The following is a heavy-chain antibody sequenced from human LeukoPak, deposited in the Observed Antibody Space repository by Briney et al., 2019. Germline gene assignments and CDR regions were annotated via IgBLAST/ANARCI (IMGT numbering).Heavy chain of an antibody. CDR2: ISSFSGTI. Sequence: GGSLRLSCAASGFDFRSYSMNWVRQAPGKGLEWVSYISSFSGTIDYADSVKGRFIISRDNAQNSLFLQMNSLRAEDTAVYYCARKSSAVAGPFDYWGQGTLVTVSS. J-gene: IGHJ4*02. D-gene: IGHD6-19*01. CDR3: ARKSSAVAGPFDY. CDR1: GFDFRSYS. V-gene: IGHV3-48*01.